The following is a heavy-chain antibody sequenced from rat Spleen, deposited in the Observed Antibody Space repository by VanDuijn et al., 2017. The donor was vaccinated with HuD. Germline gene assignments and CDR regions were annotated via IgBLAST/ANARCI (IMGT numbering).Heavy chain of an antibody. CDR3: ARRTGGFAY. CDR2: ITNSGGSI. D-gene: IGHD1-11*01. V-gene: IGHV5-19*01. J-gene: IGHJ3*01. CDR1: GFTFSNYG. Sequence: EVHLVESGGGLVQPGRSLKVSCAASGFTFSNYGMHWIRQAPTQGLEWVASITNSGGSIYYPDSMKGRFTASRENAQNILYLQMNSLRSEDTATYYCARRTGGFAYWGQGTLVTVSS.